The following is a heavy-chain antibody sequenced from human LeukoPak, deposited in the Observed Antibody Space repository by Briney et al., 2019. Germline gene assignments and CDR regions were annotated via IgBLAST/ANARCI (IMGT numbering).Heavy chain of an antibody. J-gene: IGHJ5*02. CDR1: GGSISSYY. D-gene: IGHD3-9*01. CDR3: ARDASLYYHILSAYWFDP. Sequence: PSETLSLTCTVSGGSISSYYWSWIRQPAGKGLEWIGRIYTSGSTNYNPSLKSRVTMSVDTSKNQFSLKLSSVTAADTAVYYCARDASLYYHILSAYWFDPWGQGTLVTVSS. CDR2: IYTSGST. V-gene: IGHV4-4*07.